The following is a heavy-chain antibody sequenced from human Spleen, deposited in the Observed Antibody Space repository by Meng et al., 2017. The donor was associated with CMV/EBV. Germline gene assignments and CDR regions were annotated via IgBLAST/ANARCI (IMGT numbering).Heavy chain of an antibody. Sequence: YTFPGYGISWVRQAPGQGLEWIGWISVYNGNTKYIQTLQGRVTMTTDTSTGTAYMELRSLRSDDTAVYYCARDPPHYYDSGGYHADYWGQGTLVTVSS. V-gene: IGHV1-18*01. CDR3: ARDPPHYYDSGGYHADY. J-gene: IGHJ4*02. D-gene: IGHD3-22*01. CDR1: YTFPGYG. CDR2: ISVYNGNT.